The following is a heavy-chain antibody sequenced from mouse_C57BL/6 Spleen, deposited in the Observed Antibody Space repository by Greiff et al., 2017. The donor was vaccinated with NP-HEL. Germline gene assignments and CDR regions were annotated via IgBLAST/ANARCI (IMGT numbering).Heavy chain of an antibody. CDR3: ARRPFYGYDGYAMDY. V-gene: IGHV5-17*01. CDR2: ISSGSSTI. CDR1: GFTFSDYG. Sequence: EVHLVESGGGLVKPGGSLKLSCAASGFTFSDYGMHWVRQAPEKGLEWVAYISSGSSTIYYADTVKGRFTISRDNAKNTLFLQMTSLRSEDTAMYYCARRPFYGYDGYAMDYWGQGTSVTVSS. J-gene: IGHJ4*01. D-gene: IGHD2-9*01.